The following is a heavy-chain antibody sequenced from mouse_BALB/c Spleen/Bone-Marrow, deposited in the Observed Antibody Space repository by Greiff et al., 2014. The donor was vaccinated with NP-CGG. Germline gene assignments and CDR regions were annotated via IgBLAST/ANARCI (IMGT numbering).Heavy chain of an antibody. CDR2: ISNLAYSI. J-gene: IGHJ4*01. CDR3: ARETTRGAMDY. V-gene: IGHV5-15*02. CDR1: GFTFSDYG. D-gene: IGHD2-1*01. Sequence: EVKLVESGGALVQPGGSRKLSCAASGFTFSDYGMARVRQAPGKGPEWVAFISNLAYSIYYTDTVTGRFTISRENAKNTLYLEMSSLRSEDTAMYYCARETTRGAMDYWGQGTSVTVSS.